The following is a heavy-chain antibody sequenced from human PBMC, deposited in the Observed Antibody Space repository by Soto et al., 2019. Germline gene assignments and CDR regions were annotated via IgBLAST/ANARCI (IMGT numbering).Heavy chain of an antibody. V-gene: IGHV3-48*03. D-gene: IGHD3-22*01. J-gene: IGHJ4*02. CDR2: ISSSGSTI. CDR3: ARDSGYRGYYDSSGYLPFDY. CDR1: GFTFSSYE. Sequence: ESGGGLVQPGGSLRLSCAASGFTFSSYEMNWVRQAPGKGLEWVSYISSSGSTIYYADSVKGRFTISRDNAKNSLYLQMNSLRAEDTAVYYCARDSGYRGYYDSSGYLPFDYWGQGTLVTVSS.